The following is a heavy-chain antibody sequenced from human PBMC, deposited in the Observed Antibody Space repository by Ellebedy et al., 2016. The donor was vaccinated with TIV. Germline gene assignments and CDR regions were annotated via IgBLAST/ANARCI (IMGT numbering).Heavy chain of an antibody. CDR2: INHSGST. V-gene: IGHV4-34*01. CDR3: ARERYSSGYGLFDY. Sequence: SETLSLTXAVYGGSFSGYYWSWIRQPPGKGLEWIGEINHSGSTNYNSSLQSRVTMSADTSKNQFSLKLTSVTAADTAVYYCARERYSSGYGLFDYWGQGTLVTVSS. D-gene: IGHD5-12*01. J-gene: IGHJ4*02. CDR1: GGSFSGYY.